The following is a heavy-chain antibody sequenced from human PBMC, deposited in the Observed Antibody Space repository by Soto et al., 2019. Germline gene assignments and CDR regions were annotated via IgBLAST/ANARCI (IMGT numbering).Heavy chain of an antibody. D-gene: IGHD6-13*01. CDR3: SKIKQDSSSGYQDLFDY. Sequence: GGSLRLSCAASGFTFDDYAMHWVRQAPGKGLEWVSLISGDGGSTYYADSVKGRVTISRDNSKNSLYLQMNSLRTEDTALYYCSKIKQDSSSGYQDLFDYWGLGTLVTVSS. V-gene: IGHV3-43*02. CDR1: GFTFDDYA. J-gene: IGHJ4*02. CDR2: ISGDGGST.